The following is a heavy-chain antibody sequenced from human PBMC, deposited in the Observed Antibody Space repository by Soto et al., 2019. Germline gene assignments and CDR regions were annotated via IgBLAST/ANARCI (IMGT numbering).Heavy chain of an antibody. CDR2: IDPSDSYT. Sequence: GGSLNISCKGSGYSFTSYWISWVRQMPGKGLEWMGRIDPSDSYTNYSPSFQGHVTISADKSISTAYLQWSSLKASDTAVYYCARHRVRQISAYGKEVLGQENTVTVSS. CDR3: ARHRVRQISAYGKEV. J-gene: IGHJ6*02. CDR1: GYSFTSYW. V-gene: IGHV5-10-1*01. D-gene: IGHD3-10*01.